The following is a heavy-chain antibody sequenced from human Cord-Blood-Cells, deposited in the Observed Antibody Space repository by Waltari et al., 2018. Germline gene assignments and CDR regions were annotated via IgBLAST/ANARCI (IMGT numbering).Heavy chain of an antibody. CDR2: ISSSGSTI. CDR1: GFTFISYE. D-gene: IGHD3-10*01. V-gene: IGHV3-48*03. J-gene: IGHJ4*02. CDR3: ARAYTMVQGDIFDY. Sequence: EVQLVDAGGGLVQHGGPLRRSCAASGFTFISYEMNWVRQAPGKGLEWVSYISSSGSTIYYADSVKGRFTISRDNAKNSLYLQMNSLRAEDTAVYYCARAYTMVQGDIFDYWGQGTLVTVSS.